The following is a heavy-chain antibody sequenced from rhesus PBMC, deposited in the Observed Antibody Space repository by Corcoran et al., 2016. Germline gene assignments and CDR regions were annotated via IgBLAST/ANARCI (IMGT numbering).Heavy chain of an antibody. CDR3: ARVGSSYKNFDY. CDR2: ITYSGST. Sequence: QVQLQESGPGLVKPSATLSPTCAVPGFSISSGYYWCWTRPPPGKGLEWIGYITYSGSTSYNPSLKSRVTISRDTSKNQFSLKLSSVTAADTAVYYCARVGSSYKNFDYWGQGVLVTVSS. CDR1: GFSISSGYY. J-gene: IGHJ4*01. V-gene: IGHV4-122*02. D-gene: IGHD4-29*01.